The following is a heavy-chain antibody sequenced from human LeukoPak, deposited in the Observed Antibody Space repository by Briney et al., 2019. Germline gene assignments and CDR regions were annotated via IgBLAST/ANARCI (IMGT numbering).Heavy chain of an antibody. J-gene: IGHJ6*02. D-gene: IGHD3-10*01. CDR1: GFTFGDYA. V-gene: IGHV3-49*04. CDR2: IRSKAYGGTT. CDR3: TRGGTMVRGVKVAMDV. Sequence: PGRSLGLSCAASGFTFGDYAMNWVRQAPGKGLEWVDFIRSKAYGGTTEYAASVKGRFTISRDDSRSIAYLQMNSLKTEDTAVYYCTRGGTMVRGVKVAMDVWGQGTTVTVSS.